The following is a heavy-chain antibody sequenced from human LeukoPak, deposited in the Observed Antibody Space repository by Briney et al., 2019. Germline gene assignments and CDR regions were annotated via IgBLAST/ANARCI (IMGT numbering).Heavy chain of an antibody. CDR2: IIYTTGST. Sequence: SETLSLTCTVSGISISPYYWTWIRQPAGKGLEWIGRIIYTTGSTNYNPSLSSRVTISVDTSKNQISLKLTYVTAADTAMYYCMRDGPSWGLLWGLGTLVTVSS. D-gene: IGHD3-16*01. V-gene: IGHV4-4*07. CDR3: MRDGPSWGLL. J-gene: IGHJ4*02. CDR1: GISISPYY.